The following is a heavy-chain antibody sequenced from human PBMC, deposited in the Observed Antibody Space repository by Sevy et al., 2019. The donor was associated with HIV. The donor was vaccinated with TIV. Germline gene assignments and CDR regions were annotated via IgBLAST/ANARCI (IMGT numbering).Heavy chain of an antibody. D-gene: IGHD6-13*01. Sequence: GGSLRLSCAASRFTFNSYAMYWVRQAPGKGLEWVAVISYDGSFKNYADSVKGRFTNSRDNSKNTLYLQMNSLRREDTAIYYWARDAAEGAYGSTWFSNWLDPWGQGTLVTVSS. V-gene: IGHV3-30*04. J-gene: IGHJ5*02. CDR3: ARDAAEGAYGSTWFSNWLDP. CDR2: ISYDGSFK. CDR1: RFTFNSYA.